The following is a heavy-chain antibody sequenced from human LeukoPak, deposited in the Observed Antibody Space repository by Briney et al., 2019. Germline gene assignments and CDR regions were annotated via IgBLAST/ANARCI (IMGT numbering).Heavy chain of an antibody. V-gene: IGHV3-21*01. CDR2: ISSSSSYT. CDR3: ARERGYTYNFDY. D-gene: IGHD5-18*01. Sequence: PGGSLRLSCAASGFTFSSYNINWVRQAPGKGLEWVSSISSSSSYTYYADSVKGRFTISRDNAKNSLYLQMNSLRAEDTAVYYCARERGYTYNFDYWGQGTLVTVSS. CDR1: GFTFSSYN. J-gene: IGHJ4*02.